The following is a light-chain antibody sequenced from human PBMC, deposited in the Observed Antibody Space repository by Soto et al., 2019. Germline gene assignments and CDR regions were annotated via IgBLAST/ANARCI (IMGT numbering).Light chain of an antibody. V-gene: IGLV1-40*01. J-gene: IGLJ2*01. CDR2: GNS. CDR3: QSYDSSLSGWV. CDR1: SSNIGAGYD. Sequence: QAVVTRPPSVSGAPGQRVTISCTGSSSNIGAGYDVHWYQQLPGTAPKLLIYGNSNRPSGVPDRFSGSTSGTSASLAVTGLQAEDEADYYCQSYDSSLSGWVFGGGTKVTVL.